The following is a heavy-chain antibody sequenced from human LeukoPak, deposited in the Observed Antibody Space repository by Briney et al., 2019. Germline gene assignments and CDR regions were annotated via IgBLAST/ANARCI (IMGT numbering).Heavy chain of an antibody. Sequence: GESLKISCQGSGYSFTSYWISWVRQMPGKGPEWMGRIDPSDSQTNYSPSFQGHVTISADKSISTVYLQWSRLKASDTAMYYCARGLAVANAAYWGRGTLVTVSS. J-gene: IGHJ4*02. CDR1: GYSFTSYW. CDR2: IDPSDSQT. D-gene: IGHD6-19*01. CDR3: ARGLAVANAAY. V-gene: IGHV5-10-1*01.